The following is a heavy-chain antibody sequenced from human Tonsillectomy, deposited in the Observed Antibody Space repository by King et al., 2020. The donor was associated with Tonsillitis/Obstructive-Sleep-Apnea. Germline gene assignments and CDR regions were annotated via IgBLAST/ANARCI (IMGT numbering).Heavy chain of an antibody. V-gene: IGHV4-39*01. Sequence: LQLQESGPGLVKPSETLSLTCTVSCVSISSSSYYWGWIRQPPGQGLEWIGSIYYSGSTYYNPSLKSRVTISVDTSKNQFSLKLSSVTAADTAVYFCARLAGFWGGYSYYYYYMDVWGKGTTVTVSS. J-gene: IGHJ6*03. CDR1: CVSISSSSYY. D-gene: IGHD3-3*01. CDR2: IYYSGST. CDR3: ARLAGFWGGYSYYYYYMDV.